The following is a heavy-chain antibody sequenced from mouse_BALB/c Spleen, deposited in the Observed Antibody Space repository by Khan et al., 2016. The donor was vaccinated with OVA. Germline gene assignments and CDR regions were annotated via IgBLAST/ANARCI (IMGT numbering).Heavy chain of an antibody. CDR2: INPTSGYT. Sequence: VQLQQSGAELAKPGASVKMSCKASGYTFTTYWMHWVKQRPGQGLEWIGYINPTSGYTDYNEKFKGRATLSADKSSSTAYMQLSSLTSEDSAVYYGTRDRIDYWGQGTTLTVSS. CDR3: TRDRIDY. V-gene: IGHV1-7*01. CDR1: GYTFTTYW. J-gene: IGHJ2*01.